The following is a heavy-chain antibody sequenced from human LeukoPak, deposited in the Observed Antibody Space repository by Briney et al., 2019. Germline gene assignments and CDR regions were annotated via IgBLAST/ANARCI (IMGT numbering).Heavy chain of an antibody. CDR1: GFTFSNFD. CDR2: IWYDGSSE. V-gene: IGHV3-30*02. D-gene: IGHD2-2*02. Sequence: GGSLRLSCAASGFTFSNFDMHWVRQAPGKGLEWVALIWYDGSSEYYADSVKGRFTISRDNSKNTLYLQMNSLRAEDTAVYYCAKGGLRYCSSTSCYTPFDYWGQGTLVTVSS. CDR3: AKGGLRYCSSTSCYTPFDY. J-gene: IGHJ4*02.